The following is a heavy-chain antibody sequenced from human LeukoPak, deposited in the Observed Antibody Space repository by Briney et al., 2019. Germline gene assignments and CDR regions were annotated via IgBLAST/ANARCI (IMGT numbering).Heavy chain of an antibody. D-gene: IGHD3-10*01. CDR3: ARDFFYGSGSYNAFDI. V-gene: IGHV3-21*01. CDR1: GFIFSSYS. CDR2: ISSSSYI. Sequence: GGSLRLSCAASGFIFSSYSMNWVRQAPGKGLEWVSSISSSSYIYYADSVKGRFTISRDNAKNSLYLQMNSLRAEDTAVYYCARDFFYGSGSYNAFDIWGQGTMVTVSS. J-gene: IGHJ3*02.